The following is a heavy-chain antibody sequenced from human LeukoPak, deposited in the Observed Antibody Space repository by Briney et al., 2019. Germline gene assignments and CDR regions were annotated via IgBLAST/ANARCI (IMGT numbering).Heavy chain of an antibody. D-gene: IGHD6-19*01. CDR2: VWHDGSYK. CDR1: GFTFSSYG. J-gene: IGHJ4*02. Sequence: PGGSLRLSCAASGFTFSSYGMHWVRQAPGKGLEWVAVVWHDGSYKYYADSVKGRFTISRDNSKNTLYLQMNSLRAEDTAVYFCASGDYSSGWKLDYWGQGTLVTVSS. V-gene: IGHV3-33*08. CDR3: ASGDYSSGWKLDY.